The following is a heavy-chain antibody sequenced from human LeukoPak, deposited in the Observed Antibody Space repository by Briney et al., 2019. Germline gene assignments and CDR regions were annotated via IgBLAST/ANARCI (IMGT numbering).Heavy chain of an antibody. J-gene: IGHJ4*02. CDR2: ISSSGSTI. V-gene: IGHV3-48*03. CDR3: AKGTKGFDY. Sequence: GGSLRLSCAASGFTFSSYEMNWVRQAPGKGLEWVSYISSSGSTIYYADSVKGRFTISRDNSKNTLFLQMNSLRAEDTAIYYCAKGTKGFDYWGQGTLVTVSS. CDR1: GFTFSSYE.